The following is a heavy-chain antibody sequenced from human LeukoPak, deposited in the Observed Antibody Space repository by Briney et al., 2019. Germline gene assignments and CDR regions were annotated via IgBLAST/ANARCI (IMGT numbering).Heavy chain of an antibody. CDR2: IYHTATT. J-gene: IGHJ4*02. Sequence: SDTLSLTCAVSGDSIRSDRWNWIRQIPGKGLEWIGYIYHTATTNYNHSFRTRVTMSLDTSNNQFSLRLTSVTAADTAVYYCARTPARSGWAYYFVYWGQRALVTVSS. D-gene: IGHD6-19*01. CDR3: ARTPARSGWAYYFVY. V-gene: IGHV4-4*09. CDR1: GDSIRSDR.